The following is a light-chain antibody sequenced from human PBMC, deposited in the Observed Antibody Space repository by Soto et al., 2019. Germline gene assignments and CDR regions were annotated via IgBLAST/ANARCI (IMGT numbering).Light chain of an antibody. CDR2: GAS. CDR3: QQYNNWPRT. Sequence: EIVMTQSPATLSVSPGERATLSYRASQSVSNNLAWYQQKPGQAPRLLIYGASTRATGIPARFSGSGSGTEFTVTISSLQSEDFAVYYCQQYNNWPRTFGQGTKVETK. J-gene: IGKJ1*01. CDR1: QSVSNN. V-gene: IGKV3-15*01.